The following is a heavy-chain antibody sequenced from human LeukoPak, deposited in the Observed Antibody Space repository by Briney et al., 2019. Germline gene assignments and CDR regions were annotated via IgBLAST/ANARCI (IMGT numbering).Heavy chain of an antibody. CDR2: IIPIHGIA. V-gene: IGHV1-69*04. CDR3: ARDILTVYYVYGIDV. J-gene: IGHJ6*02. D-gene: IGHD3-9*01. CDR1: GGTFSSYA. Sequence: SVKVSCNASGGTFSSYAISWVRQAPGQGLEWMGRIIPIHGIANYAQKFQGRVTITADKSTSTAYMELSSLRSEDAAVYYCARDILTVYYVYGIDVWGQGTTVSVSS.